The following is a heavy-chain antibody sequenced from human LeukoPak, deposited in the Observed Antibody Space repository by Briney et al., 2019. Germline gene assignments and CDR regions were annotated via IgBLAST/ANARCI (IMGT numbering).Heavy chain of an antibody. V-gene: IGHV3-7*03. CDR1: GFTFSSYE. J-gene: IGHJ4*02. CDR3: ARGGYSGTEKPNDY. CDR2: IKQDGSEK. D-gene: IGHD1-26*01. Sequence: GGSLRLSCAASGFTFSSYEMNWVRQAPGKGLEWVANIKQDGSEKYYVDSVKGRFTISKDNAKNSLYLQMNSLRAEDTAVYYCARGGYSGTEKPNDYWGQGTLVTVSS.